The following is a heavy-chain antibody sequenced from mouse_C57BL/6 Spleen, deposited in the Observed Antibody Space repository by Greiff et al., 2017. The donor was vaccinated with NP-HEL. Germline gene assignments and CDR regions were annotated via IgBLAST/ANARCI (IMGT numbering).Heavy chain of an antibody. J-gene: IGHJ3*01. D-gene: IGHD1-1*01. CDR1: GYTFTSYW. Sequence: VQLQQPGAELVRPGTSVKLSCKASGYTFTSYWMHWVKQRPGQGLEWIGVIDPSDSYTNYNQKFKGKATLTVDTSSSTAYMQLSSLTSEDSAVYYCARDYGSTCAYWGQGTLVTVSA. CDR2: IDPSDSYT. CDR3: ARDYGSTCAY. V-gene: IGHV1-59*01.